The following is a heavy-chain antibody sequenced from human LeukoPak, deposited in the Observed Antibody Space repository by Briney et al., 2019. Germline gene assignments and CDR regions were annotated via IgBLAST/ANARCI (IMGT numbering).Heavy chain of an antibody. Sequence: GGSLRLSCAASGFPFSVAWMDWVRQAPGKGLEWVGRIKDKADGGITDYAAPVKGRFTISRDDSKNTLYLQMNSLQTEDTAVYYCATDSQGGYDPIDYWGQGTLVAVSS. CDR1: GFPFSVAW. J-gene: IGHJ4*02. V-gene: IGHV3-15*01. CDR3: ATDSQGGYDPIDY. D-gene: IGHD5-12*01. CDR2: IKDKADGGIT.